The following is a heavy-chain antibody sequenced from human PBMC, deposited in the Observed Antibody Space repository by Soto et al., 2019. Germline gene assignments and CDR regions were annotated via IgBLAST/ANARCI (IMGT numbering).Heavy chain of an antibody. D-gene: IGHD1-26*01. CDR3: ARQDGIGGSYYYYYGMDV. CDR1: GYSFTSYW. J-gene: IGHJ6*02. V-gene: IGHV5-51*01. Sequence: GEALKISCKGSGYSFTSYWIGWVRQMPGKGLEWMGIIYPGDSDNRYSPSFQGQVNISADKAISTAYLQWSSLKASDTAMYYCARQDGIGGSYYYYYGMDVWGQGTTVTVSS. CDR2: IYPGDSDN.